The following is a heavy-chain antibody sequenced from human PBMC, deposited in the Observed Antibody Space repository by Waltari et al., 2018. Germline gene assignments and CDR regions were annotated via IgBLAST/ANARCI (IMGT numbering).Heavy chain of an antibody. Sequence: QVQLVQSGAEVKKPGSSVKVSCKASGGTFSSYAISWVRRAPGQGLEWMGGIIPIFGTANYAQKFQGRVTITADESTSTAYMELSSLRSEDTAVYYCARDDCSSTSCYNTGSFDYWGQGTLVTVSS. V-gene: IGHV1-69*01. D-gene: IGHD2-2*01. J-gene: IGHJ4*02. CDR3: ARDDCSSTSCYNTGSFDY. CDR1: GGTFSSYA. CDR2: IIPIFGTA.